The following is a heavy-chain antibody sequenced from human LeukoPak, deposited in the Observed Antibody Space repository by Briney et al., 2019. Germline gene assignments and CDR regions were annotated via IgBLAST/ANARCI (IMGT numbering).Heavy chain of an antibody. CDR1: GFTVSSNY. CDR3: AREAPFTVTTHSAFDY. V-gene: IGHV3-21*01. J-gene: IGHJ4*02. CDR2: ISSSSSYI. Sequence: GGSLRLSCAASGFTVSSNYMSWVRQAPGKGLEWVSSISSSSSYIYYADSVKGRFTISRDNAKNSLYLQMNSLRAEDTAVYYCAREAPFTVTTHSAFDYWGQGTLVTVSS. D-gene: IGHD4-17*01.